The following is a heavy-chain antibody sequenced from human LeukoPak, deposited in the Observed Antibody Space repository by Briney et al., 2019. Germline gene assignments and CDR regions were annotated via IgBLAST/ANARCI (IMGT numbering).Heavy chain of an antibody. CDR1: GFTFSSYG. D-gene: IGHD3-22*01. CDR2: IWYDGSNK. J-gene: IGHJ5*02. CDR3: ARDLLSGYYSS. V-gene: IGHV3-33*01. Sequence: PGGSLRLSCAASGFTFSSYGMHWVRQAPGKGLEWVSVIWYDGSNKYYADSVKGRFTISRDNSKNTLYLQMNSLRAEDTAVYYCARDLLSGYYSSWGQGTLVTVSS.